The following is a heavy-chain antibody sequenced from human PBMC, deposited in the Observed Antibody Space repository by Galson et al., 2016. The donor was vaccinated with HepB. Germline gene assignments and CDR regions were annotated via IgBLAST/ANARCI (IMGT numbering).Heavy chain of an antibody. D-gene: IGHD3-10*01. CDR3: ARDSASKSYYNPHYQYYGMDV. Sequence: SLRLSCAASGFTFSTYWMTWVRQAPGKGLQWVANINHDGSEKYYVDSLKGRFTISRDNANNSLYLQMNSLTAEDTAVYYCARDSASKSYYNPHYQYYGMDVWGQGTTVTVSS. CDR1: GFTFSTYW. CDR2: INHDGSEK. J-gene: IGHJ6*02. V-gene: IGHV3-7*01.